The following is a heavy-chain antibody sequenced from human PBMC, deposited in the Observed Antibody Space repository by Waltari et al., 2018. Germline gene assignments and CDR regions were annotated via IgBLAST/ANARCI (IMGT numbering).Heavy chain of an antibody. Sequence: QVQLVQSGAEVKKPGTSVNVSCKASVYNFLGYYIHWVRQAPGQGLEWRGWINPNTGGTKYAQKYQGRVTLTRDTSISTAYMELSSLGSDDMAVFYCARQAARNFDYWGQGTLDTVSS. V-gene: IGHV1-2*02. CDR1: VYNFLGYY. J-gene: IGHJ4*02. CDR2: INPNTGGT. CDR3: ARQAARNFDY.